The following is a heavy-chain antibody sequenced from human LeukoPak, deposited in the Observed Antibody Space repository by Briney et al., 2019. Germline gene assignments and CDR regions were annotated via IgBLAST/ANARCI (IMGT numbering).Heavy chain of an antibody. D-gene: IGHD6-6*01. CDR3: ARDKVSVYYYGVDV. CDR2: IYYSGNT. Sequence: SETLSLTCTVSNDSIISYYWSWIRQPPGKGLEWIGYIYYSGNTNYNPSLKSRVTMSVDTSKNQFSLKLTSVTAADTAVYYCARDKVSVYYYGVDVWGQGTTVIVSS. V-gene: IGHV4-59*01. CDR1: NDSIISYY. J-gene: IGHJ6*02.